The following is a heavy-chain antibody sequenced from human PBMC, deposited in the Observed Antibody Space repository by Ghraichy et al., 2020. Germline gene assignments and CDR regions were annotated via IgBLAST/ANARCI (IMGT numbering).Heavy chain of an antibody. J-gene: IGHJ4*02. V-gene: IGHV4-34*01. Sequence: SETLSLTCAVYGGSFSGYYWSWIRQPPGKGLEWIGEINHSGSTNYNPSLKSRVTISVDTSKNQFSLKLSSVTAADTAVYYCARGRPYYDYIWGSYRTADHFGYWGQGTLVTVSS. CDR3: ARGRPYYDYIWGSYRTADHFGY. CDR2: INHSGST. CDR1: GGSFSGYY. D-gene: IGHD3-16*02.